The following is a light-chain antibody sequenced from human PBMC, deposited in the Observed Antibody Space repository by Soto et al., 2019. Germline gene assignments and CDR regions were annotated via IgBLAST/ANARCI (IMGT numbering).Light chain of an antibody. CDR3: QQFNTYPLT. CDR2: AAS. CDR1: QGINDY. Sequence: DIQLTQSPSFLSASVGDRVTITCRASQGINDYLAWYQQKPGKAPKLLIYAASTLQIEVPSRFSGSASGTEFTLTISSLQPEDFATYYCQQFNTYPLTFGGGTKVEVK. V-gene: IGKV1-9*01. J-gene: IGKJ4*01.